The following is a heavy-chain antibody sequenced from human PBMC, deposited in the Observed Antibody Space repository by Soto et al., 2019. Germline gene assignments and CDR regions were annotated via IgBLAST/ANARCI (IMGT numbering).Heavy chain of an antibody. CDR3: ATSVELATSDY. V-gene: IGHV1-69*02. Sequence: QVQLVQSEAEVKEPGSSVKVSCKASGGTFSTFAISWVRQAPGQGLEWMGRIIPVLDIPNYAQKFLGRVKITADKSANTAYMELSGLRSDDTAVYYWATSVELATSDYWGQGTLVIVSS. D-gene: IGHD5-12*01. J-gene: IGHJ4*02. CDR1: GGTFSTFA. CDR2: IIPVLDIP.